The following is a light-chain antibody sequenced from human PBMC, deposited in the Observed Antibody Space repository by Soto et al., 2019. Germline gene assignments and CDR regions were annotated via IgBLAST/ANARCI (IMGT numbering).Light chain of an antibody. V-gene: IGKV1-39*01. CDR1: QSIGRY. Sequence: DIQMTQSPSSLSASVGDRVTITCRASQSIGRYLNWYQQKPGKAPNLLIYAASSLQSGVPSRFSGSGSGTDFTLTISSVQPEDFATYYCQQSYSTPYTFGQGTKLEIK. J-gene: IGKJ2*01. CDR3: QQSYSTPYT. CDR2: AAS.